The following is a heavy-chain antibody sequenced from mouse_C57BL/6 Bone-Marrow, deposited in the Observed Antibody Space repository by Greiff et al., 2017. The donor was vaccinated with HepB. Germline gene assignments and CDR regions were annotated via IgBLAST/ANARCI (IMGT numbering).Heavy chain of an antibody. Sequence: LQESGAELVRPGASVKLSCTASGFNIKDDYMHWVKQRPEQGLEWIGWIDPENGDTEYASKFQGKTTITADTSSNTAYLQLSSLTSEDTAVYYCTAYSNANSYWGQGTTLTVSS. D-gene: IGHD2-5*01. CDR2: IDPENGDT. CDR1: GFNIKDDY. CDR3: TAYSNANSY. J-gene: IGHJ2*01. V-gene: IGHV14-4*01.